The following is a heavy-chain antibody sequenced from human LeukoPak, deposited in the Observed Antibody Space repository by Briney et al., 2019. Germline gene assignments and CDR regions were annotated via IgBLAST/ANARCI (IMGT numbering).Heavy chain of an antibody. CDR2: IRTKPNTYAT. J-gene: IGHJ4*02. V-gene: IGHV3-73*01. D-gene: IGHD2/OR15-2a*01. CDR1: GFTFSDST. Sequence: PGGSLRLSCAASGFTFSDSTTHWVRQASGKGLEWVGRIRTKPNTYATAYAASVKGRFTISRDDSKNTAYLQMNSLKTDDTAVYYCTRHTERNSDWGQGTLVTVSS. CDR3: TRHTERNSD.